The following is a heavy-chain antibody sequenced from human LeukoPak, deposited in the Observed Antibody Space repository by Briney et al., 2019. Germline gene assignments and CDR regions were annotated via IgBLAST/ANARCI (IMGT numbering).Heavy chain of an antibody. CDR3: AKGSTTAAHYYYMDV. V-gene: IGHV3-23*01. CDR2: ISGSGGST. CDR1: GFTFSSYS. J-gene: IGHJ6*03. Sequence: GGSLRLSCAASGFTFSSYSMNWVRQAPGKGLEWVSVISGSGGSTYYADSVKGRFTISRDNSKNTLYLQMNTLRAEDTAVYYCAKGSTTAAHYYYMDVWGKGTTVTVSS. D-gene: IGHD6-13*01.